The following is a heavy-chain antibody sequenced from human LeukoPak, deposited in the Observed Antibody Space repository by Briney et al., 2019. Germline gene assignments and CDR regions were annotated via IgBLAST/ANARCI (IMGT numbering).Heavy chain of an antibody. D-gene: IGHD3-3*01. V-gene: IGHV3-21*01. Sequence: PGGSLRLSCAASGFTFSSYSMNWVRQAPGKGLEWVSSISSSSYIYYADSVKGRFTISRDNAKNSLYLQMNSLRAEDTAVYYCARVRSGGYYYYYGMDVWGQGTTVTVSS. CDR2: ISSSSYI. CDR3: ARVRSGGYYYYYGMDV. J-gene: IGHJ6*02. CDR1: GFTFSSYS.